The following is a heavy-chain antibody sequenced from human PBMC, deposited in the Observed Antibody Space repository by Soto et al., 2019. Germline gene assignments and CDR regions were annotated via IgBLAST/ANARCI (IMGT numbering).Heavy chain of an antibody. V-gene: IGHV1-69*13. CDR3: ARRGYDFWSGYYTNYYYGMDV. Sequence: GASVKVSCKASGGTFSSYAISWVRQAPGQGLEWMGGIIPIFGTANYAQKFQGRVTITADESTSTAYMELSSLRSEDTDVYYCARRGYDFWSGYYTNYYYGMDVWGQGTTVTVSS. J-gene: IGHJ6*02. CDR2: IIPIFGTA. D-gene: IGHD3-3*01. CDR1: GGTFSSYA.